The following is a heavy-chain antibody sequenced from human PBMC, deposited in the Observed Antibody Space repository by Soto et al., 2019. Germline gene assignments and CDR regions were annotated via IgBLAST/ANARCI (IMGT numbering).Heavy chain of an antibody. CDR1: GFTFSSYG. V-gene: IGHV3-30*18. Sequence: QVQLVESGGGVVQPGRSLRLSCAASGFTFSSYGMHWVRQAPGKGLEWVAVISYDGSNKYYADSVKGRFTISRDNSKNTLYLQMNSLRAEDTAVYYCAKIAAVVVWGSKWGDYWGQGTLVTVSS. CDR3: AKIAAVVVWGSKWGDY. J-gene: IGHJ4*02. D-gene: IGHD7-27*01. CDR2: ISYDGSNK.